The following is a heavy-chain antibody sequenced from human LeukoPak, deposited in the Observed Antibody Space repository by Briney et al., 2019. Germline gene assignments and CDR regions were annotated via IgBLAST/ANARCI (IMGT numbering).Heavy chain of an antibody. CDR1: GFSFSSYA. D-gene: IGHD3-10*01. CDR3: AVLTTLHIAVRPGDEYVDV. CDR2: ISYDGNDK. V-gene: IGHV3-30*04. Sequence: PGGSLRLSCATSGFSFSSYAFYWIRQAPGKGLEWLTLISYDGNDKYYADSVKGRFSISRDNSNSMVFLQMNSLRPEDTAVYFCAVLTTLHIAVRPGDEYVDVWGKGTTVTVSS. J-gene: IGHJ6*03.